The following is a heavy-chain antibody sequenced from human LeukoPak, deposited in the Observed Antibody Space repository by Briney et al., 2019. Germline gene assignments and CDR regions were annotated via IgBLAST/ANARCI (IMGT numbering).Heavy chain of an antibody. CDR1: GVTFSNSA. CDR3: ARPGITWIVVYYFHQ. Sequence: GGSLRLSCAASGVTFSNSAMNWVRQAPGEGLEWVSTITGGGSTYYADSVKGRFTISRDNSKNTLYLQMNSLSADDTALYYCARPGITWIVVYYFHQWGQGTLVTVSS. J-gene: IGHJ4*02. D-gene: IGHD3-22*01. CDR2: ITGGGST. V-gene: IGHV3-23*01.